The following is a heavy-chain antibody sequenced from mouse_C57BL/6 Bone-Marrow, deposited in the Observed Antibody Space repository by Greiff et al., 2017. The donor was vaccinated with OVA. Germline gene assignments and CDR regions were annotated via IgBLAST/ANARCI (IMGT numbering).Heavy chain of an antibody. D-gene: IGHD1-1*01. V-gene: IGHV7-1*01. CDR1: GFTFSDFY. Sequence: EVKVVESGGGLVQSGRSLRLSCATSGFTFSDFYMEWVRQAPGKGLEWIAASRNKANDYTTEYSASVKGRFIVSRDTSQSILYLQMNALRAEDTAIYYCARDAPSYYYGSSWYFDVWGTGTTVTVSS. CDR3: ARDAPSYYYGSSWYFDV. CDR2: SRNKANDYTT. J-gene: IGHJ1*03.